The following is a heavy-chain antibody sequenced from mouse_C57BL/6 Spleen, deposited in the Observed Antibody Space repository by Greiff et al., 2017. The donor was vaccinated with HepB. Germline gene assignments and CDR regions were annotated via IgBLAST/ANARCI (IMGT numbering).Heavy chain of an antibody. J-gene: IGHJ1*03. Sequence: EVKLVESGPGLVKPSQSLSLTCSVTGYSITSGYYWNWIRQFPGNKLEWMGYISYDGSNNYNPSLKNRISITRDTSKNQFFLKLNSVTTEDTATYYCAKDPLLDVWGTGTTVTVSS. CDR1: GYSITSGYY. D-gene: IGHD2-1*01. CDR2: ISYDGSN. CDR3: AKDPLLDV. V-gene: IGHV3-6*01.